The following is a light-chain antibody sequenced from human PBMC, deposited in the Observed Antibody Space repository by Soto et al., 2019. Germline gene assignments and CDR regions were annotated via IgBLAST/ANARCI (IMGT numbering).Light chain of an antibody. Sequence: QSVLTQPASVSGSPGQSITISCSGTSSDIGSYNHVAWYQQFPGKSPKLMIYAXRXRAQGVSDRLSGSKSGITASLTISGLHTEDEADYYCCSYGVDHDVLGTETKDTDL. CDR3: CSYGVDHDV. CDR1: SSDIGSYNH. J-gene: IGLJ1*01. V-gene: IGLV2-14*03. CDR2: AXR.